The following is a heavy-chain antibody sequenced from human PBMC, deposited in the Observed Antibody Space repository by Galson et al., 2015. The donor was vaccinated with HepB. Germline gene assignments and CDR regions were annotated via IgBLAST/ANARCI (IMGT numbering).Heavy chain of an antibody. CDR1: GFTFSSYA. J-gene: IGHJ6*02. V-gene: IGHV3-30*04. Sequence: SLRLSCAASGFTFSSYAMHWVRQAPGKGLEWVAVISYDGRNKYYADSVKGRFTISRDNSKNTLYLQMNSLRAEDTAVYYCAKDLDEWVFVRAPGWVSVLPGMDVWGQGTTGTASS. CDR3: AKDLDEWVFVRAPGWVSVLPGMDV. D-gene: IGHD1-26*01. CDR2: ISYDGRNK.